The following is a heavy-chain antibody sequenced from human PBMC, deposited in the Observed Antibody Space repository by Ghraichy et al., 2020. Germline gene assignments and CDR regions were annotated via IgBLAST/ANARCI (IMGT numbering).Heavy chain of an antibody. V-gene: IGHV3-30*04. CDR1: GFTFSSYA. J-gene: IGHJ4*02. CDR2: ISYDGSNK. CDR3: ARDRRIAARPGTFDY. D-gene: IGHD6-6*01. Sequence: GGSLRLSCAASGFTFSSYAMHWVRQAPGKGLEWVAVISYDGSNKYYADSVKGRFTISRDNSKNTLYLQMNSLRAEDTAVYYCARDRRIAARPGTFDYWGQGTLVTVSS.